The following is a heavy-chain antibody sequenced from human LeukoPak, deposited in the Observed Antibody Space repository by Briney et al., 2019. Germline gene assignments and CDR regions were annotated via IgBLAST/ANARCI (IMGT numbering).Heavy chain of an antibody. D-gene: IGHD5-18*01. J-gene: IGHJ4*02. Sequence: GGSLRLSCAASGFIFSSYEMSWIRQAPGKGLEWVSYISSSGSPIHYADSVKGRFTISRDNPKNSLYLQMNSLRAEDTALYYCATNIAVVTYFDSWGQGTLVTVSS. V-gene: IGHV3-48*03. CDR1: GFIFSSYE. CDR2: ISSSGSPI. CDR3: ATNIAVVTYFDS.